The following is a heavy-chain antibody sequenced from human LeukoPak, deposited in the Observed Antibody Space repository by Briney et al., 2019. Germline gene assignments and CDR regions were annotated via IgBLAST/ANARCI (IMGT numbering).Heavy chain of an antibody. CDR1: GFTVSSNY. D-gene: IGHD3-3*01. V-gene: IGHV3-66*02. Sequence: GGSLRLSCAASGFTVSSNYMSWVRQAPGKGLEWVSVIYSGGSTYYADSVKRRFTISRDNSKNTLYLQMNSLRAEDTAVYYCARDRSPYYDFWSGYYTAYYGMDVWGQGTTVTVSS. J-gene: IGHJ6*02. CDR2: IYSGGST. CDR3: ARDRSPYYDFWSGYYTAYYGMDV.